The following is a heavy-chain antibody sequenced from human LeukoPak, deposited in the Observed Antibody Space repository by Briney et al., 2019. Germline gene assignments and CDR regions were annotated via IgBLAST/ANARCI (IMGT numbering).Heavy chain of an antibody. CDR2: IYTSGST. CDR3: ARGDIVVVPAAIGYYYYYMDV. CDR1: GGSISSYY. V-gene: IGHV4-4*08. J-gene: IGHJ6*03. Sequence: SPETLSLTCAVSGGSISSYYWSWIRQPPGKGLEWIGYIYTSGSTNYNPSLKSRVTMSVDTSKNQFSLKLSSVTAADTAVYYCARGDIVVVPAAIGYYYYYMDVWGKGTTVTVSS. D-gene: IGHD2-2*01.